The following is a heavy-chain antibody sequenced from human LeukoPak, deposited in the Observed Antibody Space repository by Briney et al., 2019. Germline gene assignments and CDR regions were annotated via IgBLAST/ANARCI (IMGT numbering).Heavy chain of an antibody. V-gene: IGHV3-30*02. CDR2: IRYDGSNK. D-gene: IGHD3-22*01. CDR3: ATLPYYYDSSGSYYFDY. CDR1: GFTFSSYG. J-gene: IGHJ4*02. Sequence: GGSLRLSCAASGFTFSSYGMHWVRQAPGKGLEWVAFIRYDGSNKYYADSVKGRFTISRDNSKNTLYLQMNSLRVGDTAVYYCATLPYYYDSSGSYYFDYWGQGTLVTVSS.